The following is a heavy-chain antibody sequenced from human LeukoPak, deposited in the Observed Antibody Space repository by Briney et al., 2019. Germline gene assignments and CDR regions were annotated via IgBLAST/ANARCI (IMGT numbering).Heavy chain of an antibody. Sequence: GGSLRLSCAASGFTFISYAMSWVRQAPGKGLEWVSAISGIGGSTYYADSVKGQFTISRDNSKNTLYLQMNSLRAEDTAVYYCAKDGYSSSWYPINYYYYGMDVWGQGTTVTVSS. V-gene: IGHV3-23*01. CDR2: ISGIGGST. D-gene: IGHD6-13*01. J-gene: IGHJ6*02. CDR3: AKDGYSSSWYPINYYYYGMDV. CDR1: GFTFISYA.